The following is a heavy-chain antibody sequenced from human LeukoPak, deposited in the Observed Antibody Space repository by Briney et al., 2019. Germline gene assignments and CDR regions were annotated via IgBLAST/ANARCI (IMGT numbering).Heavy chain of an antibody. J-gene: IGHJ5*02. CDR1: GYSFTGYY. CDR3: ARGDIVVLPAGIPHNWFDP. D-gene: IGHD2-2*02. Sequence: GASVKVSCKASGYSFTGYYIHWVRQAPGQGLEWMGWINPNSGGTNYAQKFQGRVTMTRDTSISTAYMELSRLRSDDTAVYYCARGDIVVLPAGIPHNWFDPWGQGTWSPSPQ. V-gene: IGHV1-2*02. CDR2: INPNSGGT.